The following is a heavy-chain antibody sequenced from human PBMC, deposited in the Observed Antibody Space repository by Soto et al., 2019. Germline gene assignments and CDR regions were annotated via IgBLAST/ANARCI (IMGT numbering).Heavy chain of an antibody. V-gene: IGHV3-9*01. CDR2: ISWNSGSI. Sequence: GGSLRLSCAASGFTIDDYAMHWVRQAPGKGLEWVSGISWNSGSIGYADSVKGRFTISRDNAKNSLYLQMNSLTTDDTALYYCARDRGRYFAFFDPWGQGTVVTVSS. J-gene: IGHJ5*02. D-gene: IGHD3-9*01. CDR1: GFTIDDYA. CDR3: ARDRGRYFAFFDP.